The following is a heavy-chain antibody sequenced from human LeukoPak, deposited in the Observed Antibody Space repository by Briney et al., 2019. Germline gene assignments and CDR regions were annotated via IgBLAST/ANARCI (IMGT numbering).Heavy chain of an antibody. D-gene: IGHD3-16*01. CDR1: GFTFSNAW. CDR3: TTPYDYVWGSYLVDY. Sequence: GGSLRLSCAASGFTFSNAWMSWVRQAPGKGLEWVGRIKSKTDGGTTDYAAPVKGRFTISRDDSKNTLYLQMNSLKTEDTAVYYCTTPYDYVWGSYLVDYWGQGTLVTVSS. V-gene: IGHV3-15*01. CDR2: IKSKTDGGTT. J-gene: IGHJ4*02.